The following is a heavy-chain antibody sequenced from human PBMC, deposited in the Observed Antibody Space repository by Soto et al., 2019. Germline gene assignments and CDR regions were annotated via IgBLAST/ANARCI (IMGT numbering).Heavy chain of an antibody. Sequence: PGGSLRLSCAVSGFSFGTYTVNWVRQAPGMGLEWVSGLSDSVGTTHYAYSVKGRFTISRDNSKNTLYLQMNSLRAEDTAVYYCAKDPYPTHSSGYYNPFDYWGQGTLVTVSS. D-gene: IGHD3-22*01. J-gene: IGHJ4*02. CDR3: AKDPYPTHSSGYYNPFDY. CDR2: LSDSVGTT. V-gene: IGHV3-23*01. CDR1: GFSFGTYT.